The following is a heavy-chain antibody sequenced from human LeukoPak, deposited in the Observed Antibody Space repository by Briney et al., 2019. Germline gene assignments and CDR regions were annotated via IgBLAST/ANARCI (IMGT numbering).Heavy chain of an antibody. CDR2: INPSGGST. J-gene: IGHJ4*02. Sequence: ASVKVSCKASGYTFTSYYMHWVRQAPGQGLEWMGIINPSGGSTSYAQKFQGRVTMTRDMSTSTDYMELSSLRSEDTAVYYCATSRGYCSSTSCRDDYYFDYWGQGTLVTVSS. CDR1: GYTFTSYY. D-gene: IGHD2-2*01. V-gene: IGHV1-46*01. CDR3: ATSRGYCSSTSCRDDYYFDY.